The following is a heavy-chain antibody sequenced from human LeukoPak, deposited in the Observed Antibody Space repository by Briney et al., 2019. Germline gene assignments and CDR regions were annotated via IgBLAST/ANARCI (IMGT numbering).Heavy chain of an antibody. Sequence: ASVKVSCKVSGYTLTELSMHWVRQAPGKGLEWMGGFDPEDGETIYAQKFQGRVTMTEDASTDTAYMELSSLRSEDTAVYYCATSPRGSWLQSPYFDYWGQGTLVTVSS. CDR1: GYTLTELS. J-gene: IGHJ4*02. D-gene: IGHD5-24*01. CDR2: FDPEDGET. V-gene: IGHV1-24*01. CDR3: ATSPRGSWLQSPYFDY.